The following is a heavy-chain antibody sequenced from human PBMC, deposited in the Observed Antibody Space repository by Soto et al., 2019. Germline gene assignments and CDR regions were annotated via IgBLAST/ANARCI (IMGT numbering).Heavy chain of an antibody. CDR3: ARDQVYFYDSSGYYHYFDY. V-gene: IGHV4-31*03. CDR1: GGSISSGGYY. J-gene: IGHJ4*02. CDR2: IYYSGST. Sequence: SDTLSLTCTVSGGSISSGGYYWSWIRQHPGKGLEWIGYIYYSGSTYYNPSLKSRVTISVDTSKNQFSLKLSSVTAADTAVYYCARDQVYFYDSSGYYHYFDYWRQGTLDPVSS. D-gene: IGHD3-22*01.